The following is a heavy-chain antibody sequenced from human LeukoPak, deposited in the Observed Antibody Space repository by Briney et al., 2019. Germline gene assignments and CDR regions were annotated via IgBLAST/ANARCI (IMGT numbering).Heavy chain of an antibody. J-gene: IGHJ4*02. CDR2: IKQDGSEK. Sequence: GGSLRLSCAASGFTFSSYWMSWVRQAPGKGLEWVANIKQDGSEKYYVDSVKSRFTISRDNAKNSLYLQMNSLRAEDTAVYYCAREGRAYDILTGYYKWEYYFDYWGQGTLVTVSS. CDR3: AREGRAYDILTGYYKWEYYFDY. CDR1: GFTFSSYW. V-gene: IGHV3-7*03. D-gene: IGHD3-9*01.